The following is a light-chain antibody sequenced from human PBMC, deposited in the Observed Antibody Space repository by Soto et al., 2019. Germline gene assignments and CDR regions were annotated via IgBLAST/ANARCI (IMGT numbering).Light chain of an antibody. CDR1: RSNIETNY. Sequence: QSVLAQPPSASGTPGQRVAISCSGSRSNIETNYVYWYQQLPGTAPKLLIYRNNQRPSGVPDRFSGSKSGTSASLAISGLRSEDEAEYYCASWDDNLSGLVFGGGTKVTVL. CDR3: ASWDDNLSGLV. J-gene: IGLJ2*01. CDR2: RNN. V-gene: IGLV1-47*01.